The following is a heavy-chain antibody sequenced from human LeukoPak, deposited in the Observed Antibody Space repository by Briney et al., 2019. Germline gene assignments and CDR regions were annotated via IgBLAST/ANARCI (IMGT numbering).Heavy chain of an antibody. CDR1: GFTFSSYA. CDR3: AKPYYYDSSGYYWDDY. J-gene: IGHJ4*02. V-gene: IGHV3-30*18. D-gene: IGHD3-22*01. CDR2: ISSDGSQK. Sequence: GGSLRLSCAASGFTFSSYAMHWVRQAPGKGLEWVAIISSDGSQKFYADSVKGRFTISRDNSKNTLYLQMNSLRAEDTAVYYCAKPYYYDSSGYYWDDYWGQGTLVTVSS.